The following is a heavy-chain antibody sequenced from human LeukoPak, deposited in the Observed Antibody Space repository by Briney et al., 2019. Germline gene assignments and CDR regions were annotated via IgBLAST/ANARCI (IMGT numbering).Heavy chain of an antibody. J-gene: IGHJ4*02. V-gene: IGHV1-8*01. Sequence: ASVKVSCKASGYTFTSYDFNWVRQATGQRPEWMGWMSPNSGDTGCAQKFQDRVTMTRSTSISTAYMELSSLRSDDTAVYYCARGPPNWGYDYWGPGTLVTVSS. CDR3: ARGPPNWGYDY. CDR2: MSPNSGDT. D-gene: IGHD7-27*01. CDR1: GYTFTSYD.